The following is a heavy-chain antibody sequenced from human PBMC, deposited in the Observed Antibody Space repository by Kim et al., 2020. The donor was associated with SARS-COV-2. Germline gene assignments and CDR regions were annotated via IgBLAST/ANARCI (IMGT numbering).Heavy chain of an antibody. Sequence: SETLSLTCTVSGGSISSSSYYWGWIRQPPGKGLEWIGSIYYSGSTYYNPSLKSRVTISVDTSKNQFSLKLSSVTAADTAVYYCARQPLRGIVVVVAARNWFDPWGQGNLVTVSS. J-gene: IGHJ5*02. CDR1: GGSISSSSYY. CDR3: ARQPLRGIVVVVAARNWFDP. V-gene: IGHV4-39*01. D-gene: IGHD2-15*01. CDR2: IYYSGST.